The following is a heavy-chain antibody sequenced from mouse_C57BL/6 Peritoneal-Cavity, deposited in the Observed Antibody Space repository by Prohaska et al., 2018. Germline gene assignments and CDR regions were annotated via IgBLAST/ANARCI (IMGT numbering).Heavy chain of an antibody. J-gene: IGHJ2*01. CDR2: IDPSDSYT. CDR3: ARGGHYYGSRGGY. CDR1: GYTFTSYW. V-gene: IGHV1-69*01. D-gene: IGHD1-1*01. Sequence: QVQLQQPGAELVMPGASVKLSCKDSGYTFTSYWMHWVKQRPGQGLEWIVEIDPSDSYTNXNQKFKGKATLTVDKSSSTAYMQLSSLTSEDSAVYYCARGGHYYGSRGGYWGQGTTLTVSS.